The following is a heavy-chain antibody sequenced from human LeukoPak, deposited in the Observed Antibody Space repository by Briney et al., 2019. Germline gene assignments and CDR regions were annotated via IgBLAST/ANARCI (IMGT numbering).Heavy chain of an antibody. D-gene: IGHD3-10*01. CDR1: GFTFSSYG. V-gene: IGHV3-30*18. Sequence: GRSLRLSCAASGFTFSSYGMHWVRQAPGKGLEWVAVISYDGSNKYYADSVKGRFTISRDNSKNTLYFQMSSLRAEDTAVYYCVKARIKMVRGVITLIYYGMDVWGKGTTVTVSS. CDR2: ISYDGSNK. J-gene: IGHJ6*04. CDR3: VKARIKMVRGVITLIYYGMDV.